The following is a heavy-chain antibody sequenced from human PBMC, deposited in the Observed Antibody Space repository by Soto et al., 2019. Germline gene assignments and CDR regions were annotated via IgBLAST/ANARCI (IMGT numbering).Heavy chain of an antibody. Sequence: EVQLVESAGGLVQPGGSLRLSCEASGFTFRNYYMHWVRQGTGKGLEWVSGISAAGDPDYADYVEGRFSISRENAQNSSFLQMNSLRVGDTAVYYCARTDRDFYGLDVWGQGTTVIVSS. CDR2: ISAAGDP. CDR1: GFTFRNYY. J-gene: IGHJ6*02. CDR3: ARTDRDFYGLDV. V-gene: IGHV3-13*05.